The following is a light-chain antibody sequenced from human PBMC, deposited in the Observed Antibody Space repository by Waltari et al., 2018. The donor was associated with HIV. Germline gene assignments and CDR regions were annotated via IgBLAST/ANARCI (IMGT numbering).Light chain of an antibody. J-gene: IGKJ2*01. CDR1: QNVGDW. Sequence: DIQMTQSPSTLSASIGDRASIPCRASQNVGDWLAWYQQKPGKAPSILISQASTLESGVPTNFRGSGSGTYFTLTISGLRPDDFATYYCQQYSSFPVTFGQGTKL. V-gene: IGKV1-5*03. CDR3: QQYSSFPVT. CDR2: QAS.